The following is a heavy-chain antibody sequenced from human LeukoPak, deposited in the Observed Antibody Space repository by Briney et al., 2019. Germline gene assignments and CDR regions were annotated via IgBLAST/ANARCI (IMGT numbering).Heavy chain of an antibody. V-gene: IGHV1-2*02. CDR3: ASQTGTILWFGELYWFDP. Sequence: ASVKVSCKASGYTFTGYYMHWVRQAPGQGLEWMGWINPNSGGTNYAQKFQGRVTMTRDTSISTAYMELSRLRPDDTAVYYCASQTGTILWFGELYWFDPWGQGALVTVSS. J-gene: IGHJ5*02. CDR2: INPNSGGT. CDR1: GYTFTGYY. D-gene: IGHD3-10*01.